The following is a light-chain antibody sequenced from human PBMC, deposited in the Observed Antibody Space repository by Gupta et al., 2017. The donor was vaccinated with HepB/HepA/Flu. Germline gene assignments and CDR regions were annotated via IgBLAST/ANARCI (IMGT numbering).Light chain of an antibody. Sequence: SSEMTQDPAVSVALGQTVRITCQGDSLRTYYASWYQQKLGQAPILVIYNKDNRPSEIPDRFSGSSSGNTASLTITGAQAEDEADYQCSSRDSSGKYLIFGTGTTVSVL. J-gene: IGLJ1*01. CDR2: NKD. CDR3: SSRDSSGKYLI. V-gene: IGLV3-19*01. CDR1: SLRTYY.